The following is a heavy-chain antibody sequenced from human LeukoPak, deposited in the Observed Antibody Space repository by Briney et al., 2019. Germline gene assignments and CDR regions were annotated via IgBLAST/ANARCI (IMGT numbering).Heavy chain of an antibody. J-gene: IGHJ3*02. V-gene: IGHV1-69*05. CDR2: IIPIFGTA. Sequence: GSSVKVSCKASGGTFSSYAISWVRQAPGQGLEWMGRIIPIFGTANYAQKFQGRVTITTDESTSTAYMELSSLRSEDTAVHYCARDQTATQRGDAFDIWGQGTMVTVSS. CDR1: GGTFSSYA. D-gene: IGHD5-18*01. CDR3: ARDQTATQRGDAFDI.